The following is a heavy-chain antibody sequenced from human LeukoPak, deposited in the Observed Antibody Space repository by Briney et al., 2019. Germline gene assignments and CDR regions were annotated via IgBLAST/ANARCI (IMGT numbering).Heavy chain of an antibody. CDR3: AKEQMATAFDP. CDR1: GYTFTGYY. D-gene: IGHD5-24*01. Sequence: GASVKVSCKASGYTFTGYYMHWLRQASGQGLEWMGWINPNSGGTKYAQKFQGRVTMTRDTSISTAYMELSRLRSDDTAVYYCAKEQMATAFDPWGQGTLVTVSS. V-gene: IGHV1-2*02. J-gene: IGHJ5*02. CDR2: INPNSGGT.